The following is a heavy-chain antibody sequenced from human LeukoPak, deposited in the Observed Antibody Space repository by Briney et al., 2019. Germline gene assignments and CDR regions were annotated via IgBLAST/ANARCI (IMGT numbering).Heavy chain of an antibody. V-gene: IGHV5-51*01. CDR1: GYSSITYW. J-gene: IGHJ5*01. Sequence: GEALKISCKDAGYSSITYWIARVRQMPEKDLEWMGIIYPGDSDTRYSPSFQGQVTISADKSISTAYLQWSSLKASDTAMYYCARQVASISWFESWGQGTLVTVSS. CDR2: IYPGDSDT. D-gene: IGHD5-12*01. CDR3: ARQVASISWFES.